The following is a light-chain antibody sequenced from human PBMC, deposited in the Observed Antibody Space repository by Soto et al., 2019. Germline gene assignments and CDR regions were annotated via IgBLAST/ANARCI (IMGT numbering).Light chain of an antibody. J-gene: IGLJ3*02. Sequence: QSVLTQPASVSGSPGQSITISCTGTSSDVGGYNYVSWYRQHPGKAPKLMIYDVSNRPSGVSNRFSGSKSGNTASLTISGLQAEDEADYYCSSYTSSSTPWVFGGGTKLTVL. CDR3: SSYTSSSTPWV. CDR2: DVS. V-gene: IGLV2-14*01. CDR1: SSDVGGYNY.